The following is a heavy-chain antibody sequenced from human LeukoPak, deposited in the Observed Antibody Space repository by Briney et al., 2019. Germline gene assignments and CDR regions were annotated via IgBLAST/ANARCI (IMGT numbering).Heavy chain of an antibody. CDR2: IYTSGST. CDR1: GGSISSYY. Sequence: SETLSLTCTVSGGSISSYYWSWIRQPAGKGLEWIGRIYTSGSTNYNPSLKSRVTMSVDTSKNQFSLKLSSVTAADTAVYYCARNIMVRGTWVIDYWGQGTLVTVSS. V-gene: IGHV4-4*07. D-gene: IGHD3-10*01. J-gene: IGHJ4*02. CDR3: ARNIMVRGTWVIDY.